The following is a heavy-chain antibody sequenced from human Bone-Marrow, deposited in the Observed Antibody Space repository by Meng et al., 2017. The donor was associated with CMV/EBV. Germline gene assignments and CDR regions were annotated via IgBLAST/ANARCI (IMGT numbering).Heavy chain of an antibody. Sequence: GESLKISCAASGFTLSSYAMSRVRQAPGKGLEWVSAISGSGGSTYYADSVKGRFTISRDNSKNTLYLQMNSLRAEDTAVYYCAKESSWYLERGGYYYGMDVWGQGTTVTVSS. CDR2: ISGSGGST. D-gene: IGHD6-13*01. CDR3: AKESSWYLERGGYYYGMDV. J-gene: IGHJ6*02. V-gene: IGHV3-23*01. CDR1: GFTLSSYA.